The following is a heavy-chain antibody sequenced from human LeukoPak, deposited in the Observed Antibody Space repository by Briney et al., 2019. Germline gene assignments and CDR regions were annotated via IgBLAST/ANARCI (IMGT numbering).Heavy chain of an antibody. D-gene: IGHD3-22*01. CDR2: INHSGST. CDR1: GGSFSGYY. CDR3: ARGRITMIVVALYYFDY. J-gene: IGHJ4*02. Sequence: NPSETLSLTCAVYGGSFSGYYWSWIRQPPGKGLEWIGEINHSGSTNYNPSLKSRVTISVDTSKNQFSLKLSSVTAADTAVYYCARGRITMIVVALYYFDYWGQGTLVTVSS. V-gene: IGHV4-34*01.